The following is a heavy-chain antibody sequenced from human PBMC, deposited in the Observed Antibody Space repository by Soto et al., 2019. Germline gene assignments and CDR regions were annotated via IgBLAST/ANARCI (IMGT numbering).Heavy chain of an antibody. D-gene: IGHD6-6*01. Sequence: GGSLRLSCAASGFTFSSYGMRWVRQAPGKGLEWVAVIWYDGSNKYYADSVKGRFTISRDNSKNTLYLQMNSLRAEDTAVYYCARDRLEYSSSGYYYGMDGWGQGTTVTVAS. CDR3: ARDRLEYSSSGYYYGMDG. J-gene: IGHJ6*02. V-gene: IGHV3-33*01. CDR2: IWYDGSNK. CDR1: GFTFSSYG.